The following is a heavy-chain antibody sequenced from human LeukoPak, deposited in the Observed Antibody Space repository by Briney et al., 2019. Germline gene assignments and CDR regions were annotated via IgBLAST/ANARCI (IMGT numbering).Heavy chain of an antibody. V-gene: IGHV4-34*01. CDR1: GGSFSGYY. J-gene: IGHJ3*02. CDR2: IYHSGSP. CDR3: ARAQRSYDSSGYLRPYAFDI. Sequence: PSETLSLTCAVYGGSFSGYYWGWIRQPPGKGLEWIGNIYHSGSPYYNPSLKSRVTISVDTSKNQFSLKASSVTVADTAVYYCARAQRSYDSSGYLRPYAFDIWGQGTMVTVSS. D-gene: IGHD3-22*01.